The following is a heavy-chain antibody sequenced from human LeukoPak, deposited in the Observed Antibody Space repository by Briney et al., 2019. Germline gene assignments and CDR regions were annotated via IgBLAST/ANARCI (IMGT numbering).Heavy chain of an antibody. CDR2: INSDGSST. Sequence: GGSLRLSCAASGFTFSSYWMHWVRHAPGKGLVWVSRINSDGSSTSYADSVKGRFTISRDNAKNSLYLQMNSLRAEDTALYYCARDGLGLTATGAFDIWGQGTMVTVSS. V-gene: IGHV3-74*01. J-gene: IGHJ3*02. CDR3: ARDGLGLTATGAFDI. D-gene: IGHD1-26*01. CDR1: GFTFSSYW.